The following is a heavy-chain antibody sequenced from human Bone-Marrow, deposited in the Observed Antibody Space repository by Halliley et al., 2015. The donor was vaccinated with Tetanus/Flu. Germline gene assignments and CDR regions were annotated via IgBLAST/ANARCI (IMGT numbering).Heavy chain of an antibody. J-gene: IGHJ4*02. CDR3: SSFSGYGNMEY. Sequence: KGLEWIWYSHNPGKTNYLPSLNGRVTTSVDTSKTQFSLQLSYVTAADTAVYYCSSFSGYGNMEYWGQGTLVTVAS. D-gene: IGHD3-22*01. V-gene: IGHV4-59*01. CDR2: SHNPGKT.